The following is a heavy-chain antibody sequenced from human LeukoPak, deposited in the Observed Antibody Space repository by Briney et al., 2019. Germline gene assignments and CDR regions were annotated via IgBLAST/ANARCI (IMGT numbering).Heavy chain of an antibody. CDR3: ARDAGQATPFDY. J-gene: IGHJ4*02. CDR1: GFTVSSYW. CDR2: IRRDGTT. D-gene: IGHD2-15*01. V-gene: IGHV3-74*01. Sequence: GGSLRLSCAASGFTVSSYWIHWVRQAPGKGLVWVSLIRRDGTTSFAASVQGRFTISRDNARNTLYLQMNSLAAEDTAVYYCARDAGQATPFDYWGPGTLVTVSS.